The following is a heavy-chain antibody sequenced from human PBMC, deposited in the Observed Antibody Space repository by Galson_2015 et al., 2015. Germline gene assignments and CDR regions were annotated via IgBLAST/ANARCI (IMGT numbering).Heavy chain of an antibody. CDR2: INAGNGNT. CDR1: GYTFTSYA. D-gene: IGHD4-17*01. CDR3: ARARTPDYGDYWFDP. V-gene: IGHV1-3*01. J-gene: IGHJ5*02. Sequence: ASVKVSCKASGYTFTSYAMHWVRQAPGQKLEWMGWINAGNGNTKYSQKFQGRVTITRDTSASTAYMELSSLRSEDTAVYYYARARTPDYGDYWFDPWGQGTLVTVSS.